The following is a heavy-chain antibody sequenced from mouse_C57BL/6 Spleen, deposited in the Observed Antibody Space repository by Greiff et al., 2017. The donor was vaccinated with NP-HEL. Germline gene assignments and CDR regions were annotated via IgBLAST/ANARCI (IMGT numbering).Heavy chain of an antibody. CDR1: GYTFTDYY. CDR3: ARRYYDYDGDY. D-gene: IGHD2-4*01. Sequence: VQLQQSGPELVKPGASVKISCKASGYTFTDYYMNWVKQSHGKSLEWIGDINPNNGGTSYNQKFKGKATLTVDKSSSTAYMELRSLTSEDSAVYYCARRYYDYDGDYWGQGTSVTVSS. V-gene: IGHV1-26*01. CDR2: INPNNGGT. J-gene: IGHJ4*01.